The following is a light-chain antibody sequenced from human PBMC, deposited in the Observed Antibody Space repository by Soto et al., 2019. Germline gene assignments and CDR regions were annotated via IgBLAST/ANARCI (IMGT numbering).Light chain of an antibody. CDR2: DNN. J-gene: IGLJ2*01. CDR3: GTWDSSLSAGV. CDR1: SSNIGNNY. V-gene: IGLV1-51*01. Sequence: QSVLTKPASVSAAERRKVTISCSGRSSNIGNNYVSWYQPLPGTAPKLLIYDNNERPSGIPDRFSGSKSGTSATLGITGLQTGDEADYYCGTWDSSLSAGVFGGGTKVTVL.